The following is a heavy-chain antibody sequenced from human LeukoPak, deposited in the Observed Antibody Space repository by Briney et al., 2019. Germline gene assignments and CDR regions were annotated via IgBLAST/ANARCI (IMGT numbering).Heavy chain of an antibody. CDR3: ARGGTAMVCYYYYMDV. CDR1: GFTFSSYD. Sequence: GGSLRLSCAASGFTFSSYDIIWVRQAPGKGLEWVSGISGSGGDTYYADSVKGRFTISRDNAKNSLYLQMNSLRAEDTAVYYCARGGTAMVCYYYYMDVWGKGTTVTVSS. J-gene: IGHJ6*03. D-gene: IGHD5-18*01. CDR2: ISGSGGDT. V-gene: IGHV3-23*01.